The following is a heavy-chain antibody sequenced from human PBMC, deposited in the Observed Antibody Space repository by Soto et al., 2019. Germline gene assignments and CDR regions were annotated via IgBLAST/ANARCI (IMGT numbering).Heavy chain of an antibody. CDR2: IYSGGST. V-gene: IGHV3-53*01. J-gene: IGHJ6*02. CDR3: ARVVVAATYASYGMDV. CDR1: GFTVSSNY. Sequence: LRLSCAASGFTVSSNYMSWVRQAPGKGLEWVSVIYSGGSTYYADSVKGRFTISRDNSKNTLYLQMNSLRAEDTAVYYCARVVVAATYASYGMDVWGQGTTVTVSS. D-gene: IGHD2-15*01.